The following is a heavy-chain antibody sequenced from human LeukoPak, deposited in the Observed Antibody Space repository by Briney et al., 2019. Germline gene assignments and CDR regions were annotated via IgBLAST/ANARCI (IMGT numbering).Heavy chain of an antibody. CDR2: ISSSSSTI. Sequence: PGGSLRLSCAASGFTFSSYSMNWVRQAPGKGLEWVSYISSSSSTIYYADSVKGRFTISRDNAKNSLYLQMNSLRAEDTAVYYCAVEQQLLTTEAFDIWGQGTMVTVS. CDR1: GFTFSSYS. J-gene: IGHJ3*02. D-gene: IGHD6-13*01. V-gene: IGHV3-48*04. CDR3: AVEQQLLTTEAFDI.